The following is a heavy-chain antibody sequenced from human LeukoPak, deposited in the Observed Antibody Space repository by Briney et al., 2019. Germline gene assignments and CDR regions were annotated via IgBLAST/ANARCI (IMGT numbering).Heavy chain of an antibody. CDR3: AREGGYCSGGSCYWDDY. V-gene: IGHV3-48*01. CDR1: GFTFSSYS. CDR2: ISSSSSTM. D-gene: IGHD2-15*01. Sequence: GGSLRLSCAASGFTFSSYSMNWVRQAPGKGLEWVSYISSSSSTMYYADSVKGRFTMSRDNAKNSLYLQMNSLRAEDTAVYYCAREGGYCSGGSCYWDDYWGQGTLVTVSS. J-gene: IGHJ4*02.